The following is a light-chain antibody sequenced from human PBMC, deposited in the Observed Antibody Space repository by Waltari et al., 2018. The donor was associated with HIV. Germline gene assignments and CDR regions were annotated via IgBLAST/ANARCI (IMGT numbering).Light chain of an antibody. CDR1: SSDIGTYNY. V-gene: IGLV2-14*01. CDR2: DVS. CDR3: SSYTSSSTPVV. Sequence: QSALTQPASVSGSPGQSITISCTGTSSDIGTYNYVSWYQQHPGKAPKLMIYDVSNRPSGFSKRFSGSKSGNTASLTSSGLQAEDEADYYCSSYTSSSTPVVFGGGTKLTVL. J-gene: IGLJ2*01.